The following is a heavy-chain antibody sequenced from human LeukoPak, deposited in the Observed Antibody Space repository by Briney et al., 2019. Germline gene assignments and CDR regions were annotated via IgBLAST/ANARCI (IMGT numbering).Heavy chain of an antibody. V-gene: IGHV3-74*01. CDR2: FTSDGNSM. D-gene: IGHD1-26*01. J-gene: IGHJ4*02. CDR1: GFTLSSYT. Sequence: GGSLRLSCAASGFTLSSYTMYWVRQAPGRGLVWVARFTSDGNSMTYADFVKGRFTVSRDIAKNTLYLQMNSLRAEDTAVYYCARAQVGTPTDCWGQGTLSPSPQ. CDR3: ARAQVGTPTDC.